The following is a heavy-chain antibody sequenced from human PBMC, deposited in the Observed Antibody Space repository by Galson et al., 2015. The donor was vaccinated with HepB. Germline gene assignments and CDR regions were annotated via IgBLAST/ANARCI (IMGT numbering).Heavy chain of an antibody. Sequence: SVKVSCKASGYTFTSYAMHWVRQAPGQRLEWMGWINAGNGNTKYSQKFQGRVTITRDTSASTAYMELSSLRSEDTAVYYCARAFHSSGYPSGAFDIWGQGTMVTVSS. V-gene: IGHV1-3*01. J-gene: IGHJ3*02. CDR3: ARAFHSSGYPSGAFDI. CDR1: GYTFTSYA. CDR2: INAGNGNT. D-gene: IGHD3-22*01.